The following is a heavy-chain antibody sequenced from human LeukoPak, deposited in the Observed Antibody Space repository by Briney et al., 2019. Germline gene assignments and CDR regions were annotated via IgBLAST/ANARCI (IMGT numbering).Heavy chain of an antibody. Sequence: ASVTVSCKASGYTFTINGISWVRQAPGQGLEWMGWISAYNGNTNYAQKLQGRVTMTTDTSTSTAYMEQRSLRSDDTAVYYSARGRRLLGFGELVWRDYYYYGMDVWGQGTTVTVS. CDR3: ARGRRLLGFGELVWRDYYYYGMDV. J-gene: IGHJ6*02. CDR2: ISAYNGNT. CDR1: GYTFTING. D-gene: IGHD3-10*01. V-gene: IGHV1-18*01.